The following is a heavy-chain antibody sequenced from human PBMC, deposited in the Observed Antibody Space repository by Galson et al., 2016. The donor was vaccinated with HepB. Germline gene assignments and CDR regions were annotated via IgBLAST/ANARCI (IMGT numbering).Heavy chain of an antibody. J-gene: IGHJ3*02. CDR3: VRDSGLCSGGSCYGDAFDI. V-gene: IGHV3-7*01. Sequence: SLRLSCAASGFTLSSYWMTWVRQAPGKGLEWVANIKLDGIEKYHADSVRGRFTISRDNTKDSLYLQMSDLRAEDTAVYYCVRDSGLCSGGSCYGDAFDIWGQGTMVTVSS. CDR2: IKLDGIEK. CDR1: GFTLSSYW. D-gene: IGHD2-15*01.